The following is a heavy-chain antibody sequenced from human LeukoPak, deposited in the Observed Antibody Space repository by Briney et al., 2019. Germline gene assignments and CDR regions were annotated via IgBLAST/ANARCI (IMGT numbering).Heavy chain of an antibody. CDR2: INHSGST. CDR3: VLRGLQTH. D-gene: IGHD3-16*01. CDR1: GGAFSGYY. Sequence: PSETLSLTCAVYGGAFSGYYWSWIRQPPGKGLEWIGEINHSGSTNYNPSLKSRVTISVDTSKNQFSLKLSSVTAADTAVYYCVLRGLQTHWGQGTLVTVSS. J-gene: IGHJ4*02. V-gene: IGHV4-34*01.